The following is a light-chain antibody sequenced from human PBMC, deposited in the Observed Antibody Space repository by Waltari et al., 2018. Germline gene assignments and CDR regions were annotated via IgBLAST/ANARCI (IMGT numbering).Light chain of an antibody. CDR1: ISTLGTHY. CDR2: LPH. J-gene: IGLJ2*01. Sequence: QSVLTQPPSASGTPGQSVTISCSGSISTLGTHYFYWYQQLPGTAPKLLIYLPHQRPSGVPDRFSASKSGTSASLAISGLRFEDEADYYCATRDEGPTVVFGGGTKLTVL. V-gene: IGLV1-47*01. CDR3: ATRDEGPTVV.